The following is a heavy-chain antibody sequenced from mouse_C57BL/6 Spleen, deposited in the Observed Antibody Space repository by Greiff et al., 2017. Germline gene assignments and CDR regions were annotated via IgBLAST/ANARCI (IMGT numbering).Heavy chain of an antibody. V-gene: IGHV5-16*01. J-gene: IGHJ4*01. CDR3: ARDGDRGYAMDY. CDR1: GFTFSDYY. CDR2: INYDGSST. Sequence: EVKLVESEGGLVQPGSSMKLSCTASGFTFSDYYMAWVRQVPEKGLEWVANINYDGSSTYYLDSLKSRFIISRDNAKNILYLQMSSLKSEDTATYYCARDGDRGYAMDYWGQGTSVTVSS. D-gene: IGHD3-2*01.